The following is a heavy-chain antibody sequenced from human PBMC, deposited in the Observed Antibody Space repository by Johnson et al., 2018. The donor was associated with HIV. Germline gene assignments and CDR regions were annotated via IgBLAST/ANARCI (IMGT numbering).Heavy chain of an antibody. J-gene: IGHJ3*02. D-gene: IGHD6-13*01. CDR2: IRYDGSNT. CDR1: GFTFSSYG. CDR3: ARFRSSNWFDAFDI. Sequence: QVQLVKSGGGVVQPGGSLRLSCAASGFTFSSYGMHWVRQAPGKGLEWVAFIRYDGSNTYYADSVKGRVTISRDNSKNTLYLQMNSLRAEDTAVYYCARFRSSNWFDAFDIWGQGTMVTVSA. V-gene: IGHV3-30*02.